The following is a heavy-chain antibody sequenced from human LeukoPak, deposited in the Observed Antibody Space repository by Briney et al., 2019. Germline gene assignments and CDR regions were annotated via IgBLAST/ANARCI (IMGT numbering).Heavy chain of an antibody. Sequence: ASVKVSCKASGYTFTSYDINWVRQAAGQGHEWMGWMNPNSGNTGYAQKFQGRVTMTRNTSISTAYMELSSLRSEDTAVYYCARGPEQWLVHYYYYMDVWGKGTTVTISS. CDR2: MNPNSGNT. V-gene: IGHV1-8*01. CDR1: GYTFTSYD. D-gene: IGHD6-19*01. J-gene: IGHJ6*03. CDR3: ARGPEQWLVHYYYYMDV.